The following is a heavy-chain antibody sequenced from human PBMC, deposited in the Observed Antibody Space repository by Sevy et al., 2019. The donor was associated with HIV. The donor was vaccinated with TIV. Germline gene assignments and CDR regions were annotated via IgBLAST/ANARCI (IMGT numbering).Heavy chain of an antibody. Sequence: GGSLRLSCAASGFTFSSYAMSWVRQAPGKGLEWVSPISGSGGSTYYADSVKGRFTISRDNSKNTLYLQMNSLRAEDTAVYYCAKAGYCSGGSCYSEFDYWGQGTLVTVSS. D-gene: IGHD2-15*01. CDR2: ISGSGGST. CDR1: GFTFSSYA. J-gene: IGHJ4*02. CDR3: AKAGYCSGGSCYSEFDY. V-gene: IGHV3-23*01.